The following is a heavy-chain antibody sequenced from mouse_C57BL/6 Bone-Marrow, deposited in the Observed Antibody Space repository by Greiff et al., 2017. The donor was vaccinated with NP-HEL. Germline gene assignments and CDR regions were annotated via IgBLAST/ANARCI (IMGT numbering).Heavy chain of an antibody. D-gene: IGHD2-3*01. Sequence: VQLKESGGGLVKPGGSLKLSCAASGFTFSSYAMSWVRQTPEKRLEWVATISDGGSYTYYPDNVKGRFTISRDNAKNNLYLQMSHLKSEDTAMYYCARGRLLPSHAMDYWGQGTSVTVSS. CDR3: ARGRLLPSHAMDY. CDR1: GFTFSSYA. CDR2: ISDGGSYT. J-gene: IGHJ4*01. V-gene: IGHV5-4*01.